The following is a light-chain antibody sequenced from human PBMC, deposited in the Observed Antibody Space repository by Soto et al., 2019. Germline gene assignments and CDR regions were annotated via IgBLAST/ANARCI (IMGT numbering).Light chain of an antibody. CDR3: VLYMGNGISV. CDR2: NTN. CDR1: SGSVSTSYH. Sequence: QTVVTQEPSFSVSPGGTVTLTCGLSSGSVSTSYHPSWYQQTPGQAPRTLIYNTNTRSSGVPDRFSGSILGNKAALTIRGAQADDECDYYCVLYMGNGISVFGGGTKLTVL. J-gene: IGLJ2*01. V-gene: IGLV8-61*01.